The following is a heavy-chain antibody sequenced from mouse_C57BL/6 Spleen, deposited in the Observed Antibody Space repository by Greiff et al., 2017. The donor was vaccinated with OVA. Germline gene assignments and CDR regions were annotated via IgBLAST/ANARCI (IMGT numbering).Heavy chain of an antibody. Sequence: QVQLQQPGAELVKPGASVKLSCKASGYTFTSYWMQWVKQRPGQGLEWIGEIDPSDSYTNYNQKFKGKATLTVDTSSSTAYMQLSSLTSEDSAVYYCALLYYAMDYWGQGTSVTVSS. J-gene: IGHJ4*01. CDR1: GYTFTSYW. CDR2: IDPSDSYT. V-gene: IGHV1-50*01. CDR3: ALLYYAMDY. D-gene: IGHD1-1*01.